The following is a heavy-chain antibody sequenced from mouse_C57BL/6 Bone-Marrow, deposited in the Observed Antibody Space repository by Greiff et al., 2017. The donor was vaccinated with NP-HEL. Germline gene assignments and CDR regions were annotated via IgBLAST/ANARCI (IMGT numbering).Heavy chain of an antibody. CDR1: GYTFTSYW. CDR3: ARGGRITTLFDY. Sequence: QVHVKQPGAELVKPGASVKMSCKASGYTFTSYWITWVKQRPGQGLEWIGDIYPGSGSTNYNEKFKSKATLTVDTSSSTAYMQLSSLTSEDSAVYYCARGGRITTLFDYWGQGTTLTVSS. D-gene: IGHD2-4*01. J-gene: IGHJ2*01. V-gene: IGHV1-55*01. CDR2: IYPGSGST.